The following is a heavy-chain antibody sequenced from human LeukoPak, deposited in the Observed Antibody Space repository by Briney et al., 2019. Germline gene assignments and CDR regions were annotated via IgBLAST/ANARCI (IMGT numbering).Heavy chain of an antibody. V-gene: IGHV1-2*02. CDR2: INPNSGGT. Sequence: GASVKVSCKASGYTFTGYYMHWVRQAPGQGLEWMGGINPNSGGTNYAQKFQGRVTMTRDTSISTAYMELSRLRSDDTAVYYCASLFYGSGSTDYYYYGMDVWGQETTVTVSS. CDR3: ASLFYGSGSTDYYYYGMDV. J-gene: IGHJ6*02. CDR1: GYTFTGYY. D-gene: IGHD3-10*01.